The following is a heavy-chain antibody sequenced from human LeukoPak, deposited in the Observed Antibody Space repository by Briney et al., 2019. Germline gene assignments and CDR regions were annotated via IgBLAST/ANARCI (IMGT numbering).Heavy chain of an antibody. CDR1: GFTFSSYN. D-gene: IGHD6-19*01. CDR2: ISSSSRTI. Sequence: GGSLRLSCAASGFTFSSYNMNWVRQAPGKGLEWVSYISSSSRTIYYADSVKGRFTISRDNAKNSLYLQMNSLRAEDTAVYYCAKDLGSYSSGWYNYWGQGTLVTVSS. CDR3: AKDLGSYSSGWYNY. V-gene: IGHV3-48*01. J-gene: IGHJ4*02.